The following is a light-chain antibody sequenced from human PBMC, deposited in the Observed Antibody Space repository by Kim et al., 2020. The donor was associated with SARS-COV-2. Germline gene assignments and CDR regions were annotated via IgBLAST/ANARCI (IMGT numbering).Light chain of an antibody. J-gene: IGKJ3*01. CDR1: QDISSY. CDR2: AAS. Sequence: AIRVTQSPSSLSASIGDRVTIICRASQDISSYLAWYQQKPGKAPRPLIYAASTLQSGVPSRFSGGGSGTDFTLTINCLQSEDFATYYCQQYYIYPRTFGPGTKVDIK. V-gene: IGKV1-8*01. CDR3: QQYYIYPRT.